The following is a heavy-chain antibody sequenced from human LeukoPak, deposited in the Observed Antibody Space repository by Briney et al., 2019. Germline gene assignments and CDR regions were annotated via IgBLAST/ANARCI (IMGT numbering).Heavy chain of an antibody. D-gene: IGHD6-13*01. V-gene: IGHV4-4*07. CDR2: IYTSGST. CDR1: GGSISGYY. Sequence: PSETLSLTCTVSGGSISGYYWSWIRQPAGKGLEWIGRIYTSGSTNYNPSLKSRVTMSVDTSKNQFSLKLSSVTVADTAVYYCARTQGAAAGIGSFDYWGQGTLVTVSS. CDR3: ARTQGAAAGIGSFDY. J-gene: IGHJ4*02.